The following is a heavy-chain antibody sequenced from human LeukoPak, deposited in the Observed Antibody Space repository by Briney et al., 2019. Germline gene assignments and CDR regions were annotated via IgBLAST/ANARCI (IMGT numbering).Heavy chain of an antibody. CDR2: ISYDGSNK. Sequence: GGSLRLSCAASEFTFSSYAMHWVRQAPGKGLEWVAVISYDGSNKYYADSVKGRFTISRDNSKNTLYLQMNSLRAEDTAVYYCARDFYDSSAKILDYWGQGTLVTVSS. CDR1: EFTFSSYA. CDR3: ARDFYDSSAKILDY. V-gene: IGHV3-30-3*01. D-gene: IGHD3-22*01. J-gene: IGHJ4*02.